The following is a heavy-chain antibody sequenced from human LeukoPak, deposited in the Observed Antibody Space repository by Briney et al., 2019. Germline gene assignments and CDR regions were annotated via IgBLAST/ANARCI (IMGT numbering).Heavy chain of an antibody. D-gene: IGHD6-19*01. Sequence: GRSLRLSCAASGFTFGSYTMHWVRQAPGKGLEWVAVISYDGSNKYYADSVKGRFTISRDNSKNTLYLQMNSLRAEDTAVYYCAKDLLGQWPTVFDYWGQGTLVTVSS. CDR3: AKDLLGQWPTVFDY. V-gene: IGHV3-30*04. J-gene: IGHJ4*02. CDR1: GFTFGSYT. CDR2: ISYDGSNK.